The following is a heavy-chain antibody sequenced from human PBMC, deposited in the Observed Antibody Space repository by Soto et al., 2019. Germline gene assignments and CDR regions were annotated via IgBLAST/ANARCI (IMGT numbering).Heavy chain of an antibody. V-gene: IGHV4-59*08. D-gene: IGHD3-10*01. CDR2: IQYNGYS. J-gene: IGHJ6*02. CDR3: ARHGFGSLHGLVDV. CDR1: GGSITNYY. Sequence: QVQLQESGPGLVKPSETLSLTCTVSGGSITNYYCSWFRQPPGKGLEWIGYIQYNGYSAYNLSLKRRVPMSMDPSKTQFSLMLESVTATETAVYYCARHGFGSLHGLVDVWGQGTTVIVSS.